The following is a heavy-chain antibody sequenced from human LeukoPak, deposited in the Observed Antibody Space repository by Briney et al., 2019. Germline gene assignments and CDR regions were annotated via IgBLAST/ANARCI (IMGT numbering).Heavy chain of an antibody. CDR2: IKEDGSEK. CDR1: GFTFHTYW. Sequence: GGPLRLSCTASGFTFHTYWMSWVRQAPGKGLEWVANIKEDGSEKYCVDSVKGRFTISRDNAKTSLYLQMNSLRAEDTAVYYCARDARPPYYYYYYMDVWGKGTTVTVSS. CDR3: ARDARPPYYYYYYMDV. J-gene: IGHJ6*03. V-gene: IGHV3-7*01.